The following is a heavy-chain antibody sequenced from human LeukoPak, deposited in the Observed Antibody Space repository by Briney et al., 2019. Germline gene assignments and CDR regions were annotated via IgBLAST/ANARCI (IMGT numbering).Heavy chain of an antibody. CDR1: GGSISSGDYY. V-gene: IGHV4-30-4*01. CDR2: IYYSGST. J-gene: IGHJ4*02. CDR3: ARGLAARSGPYYFDY. Sequence: SETLSLTCTVSGGSISSGDYYWSWIRQPPGKGLEWIGYIYYSGSTYYNPSLKSRVTISVDTSKNQFSLRLSSVTAADTAVYYCARGLAARSGPYYFDYWGQGTLVTVSS. D-gene: IGHD2-15*01.